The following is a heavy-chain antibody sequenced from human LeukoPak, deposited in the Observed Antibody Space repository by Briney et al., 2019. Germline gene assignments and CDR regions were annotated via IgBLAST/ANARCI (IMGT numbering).Heavy chain of an antibody. CDR1: GGSISSGSYY. V-gene: IGHV4-61*02. Sequence: SETLSLTCTVSGGSISSGSYYWSWIRQPAGKGLEWLGRINTSGSTNYNPSLKSRVTISVDPSKNQFSLKLTSVTAADTAVYYCVSAKFLVRGVSWFDPWGQGTLVTVSS. CDR3: VSAKFLVRGVSWFDP. CDR2: INTSGST. D-gene: IGHD3-10*01. J-gene: IGHJ5*02.